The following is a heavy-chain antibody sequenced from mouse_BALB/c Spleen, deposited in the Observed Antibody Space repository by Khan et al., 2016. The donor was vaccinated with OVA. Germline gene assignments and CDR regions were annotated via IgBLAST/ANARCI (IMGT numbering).Heavy chain of an antibody. V-gene: IGHV2-2*02. CDR2: IWSGGST. CDR3: ARREYLMTWFAY. CDR1: GFSLTNFG. Sequence: QVQLKQSGPGLVQPSQSLSITCTVSGFSLTNFGVHWVRQSPGKGLEWLGVIWSGGSTDYNAAFESRLSISKDNSKSQVFFKMNSLQANDTATYYCARREYLMTWFAYWGQGTLVTVSA. J-gene: IGHJ3*01.